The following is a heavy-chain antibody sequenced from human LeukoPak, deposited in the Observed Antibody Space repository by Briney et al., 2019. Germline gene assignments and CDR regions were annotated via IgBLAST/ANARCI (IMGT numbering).Heavy chain of an antibody. J-gene: IGHJ6*02. CDR2: IFYSGST. D-gene: IGHD3-10*01. V-gene: IGHV4-39*01. CDR3: ARAGSGSYYAGHFYYGMDV. CDR1: GGSISSSTYY. Sequence: SETLSLTCTVSGGSISSSTYYWGWIRQPPGKGLEWIGSIFYSGSTYYSPSLKGRVTISADPSKNRFSLKLTSVTAADTAVYYCARAGSGSYYAGHFYYGMDVWGQGTTVTVSS.